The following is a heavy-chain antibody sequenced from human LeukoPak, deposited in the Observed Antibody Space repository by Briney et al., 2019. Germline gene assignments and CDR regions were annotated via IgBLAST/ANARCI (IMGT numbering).Heavy chain of an antibody. D-gene: IGHD6-19*01. Sequence: SETLSLTCTVSGGSISSSSYYWGWIRQPPGKGLEWIGSIYYSRSTYYNPSLKSRVTISVDTSKNQFSLKLSSVTAADTAVYYCASPEYSSGWRLSYWGQGTLVTVSS. CDR2: IYYSRST. V-gene: IGHV4-39*01. CDR3: ASPEYSSGWRLSY. CDR1: GGSISSSSYY. J-gene: IGHJ4*02.